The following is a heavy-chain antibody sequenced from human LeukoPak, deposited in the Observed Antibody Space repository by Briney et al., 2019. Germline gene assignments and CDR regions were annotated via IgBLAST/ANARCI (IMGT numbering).Heavy chain of an antibody. J-gene: IGHJ3*02. V-gene: IGHV3-43D*03. Sequence: GGSLRLSCAASGFTFDDYTMHWVRQAPGKGLEWVSLISWDGGSTYYADSVKGRFTISRDNSKNSLYLQMNSLRAEDTALYYCAKARITMIGDAFDIWGQGTMVTISS. D-gene: IGHD3-22*01. CDR3: AKARITMIGDAFDI. CDR2: ISWDGGST. CDR1: GFTFDDYT.